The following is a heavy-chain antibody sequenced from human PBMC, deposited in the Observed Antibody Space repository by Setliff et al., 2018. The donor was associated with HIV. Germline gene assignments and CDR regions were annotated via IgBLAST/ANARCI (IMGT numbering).Heavy chain of an antibody. V-gene: IGHV3-7*03. J-gene: IGHJ4*02. CDR1: GFTFSSYW. D-gene: IGHD3-10*01. Sequence: GGSLRLSCEAFGFTFSSYWMSWVRQAPGKGLEWVANIKQDGSEKYYVDSVKGRFTISRDNAKNSLYLQMNSLRAEDTAVYYCARDRRDLYYGSGSYYNGGYYFDYWGQGTLVTVSS. CDR3: ARDRRDLYYGSGSYYNGGYYFDY. CDR2: IKQDGSEK.